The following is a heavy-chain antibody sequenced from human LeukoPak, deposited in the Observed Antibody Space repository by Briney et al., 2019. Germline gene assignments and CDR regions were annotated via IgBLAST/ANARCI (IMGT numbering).Heavy chain of an antibody. Sequence: GGSLRLSCAASGFTFSSYSINWVRQAPGKGLEWVSSISSSISYIYYADSVKGQFTISRDNAKNSLYLQMNSLRAEDTAVYYCARDAHYDFWSGYYSTWPLGYWGQGTLVTVSS. J-gene: IGHJ4*02. CDR3: ARDAHYDFWSGYYSTWPLGY. D-gene: IGHD3-3*01. V-gene: IGHV3-21*01. CDR1: GFTFSSYS. CDR2: ISSSISYI.